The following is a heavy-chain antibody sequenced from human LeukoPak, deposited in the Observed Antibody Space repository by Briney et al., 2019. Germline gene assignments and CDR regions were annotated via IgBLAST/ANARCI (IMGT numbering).Heavy chain of an antibody. CDR2: LHYSGST. J-gene: IGHJ5*02. CDR1: GDSVNNFY. V-gene: IGHV4-59*02. Sequence: SETLSLTCTVSGDSVNNFYWSWLRQPPGKGLQWIGHLHYSGSTNYNPSLKSRVSTSVDTSKNQFSLNLRSVSAADTAIYYCARGYGGSYPPGWFDPWGQGTLVTVSS. D-gene: IGHD1-26*01. CDR3: ARGYGGSYPPGWFDP.